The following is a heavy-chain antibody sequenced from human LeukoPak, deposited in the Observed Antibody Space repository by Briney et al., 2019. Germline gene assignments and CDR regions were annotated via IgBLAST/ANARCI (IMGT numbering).Heavy chain of an antibody. D-gene: IGHD6-6*01. CDR3: ARIEAARHFDY. Sequence: SETLSLTCAVYGGSFSGYYWSWIRQPPGKGLEWIGEINHSGSTNYNPSLKSRVTISVDTSKNQFSLKLSSVTAADTAVYYCARIEAARHFDYWGQGALVTVSS. V-gene: IGHV4-34*01. CDR2: INHSGST. CDR1: GGSFSGYY. J-gene: IGHJ4*02.